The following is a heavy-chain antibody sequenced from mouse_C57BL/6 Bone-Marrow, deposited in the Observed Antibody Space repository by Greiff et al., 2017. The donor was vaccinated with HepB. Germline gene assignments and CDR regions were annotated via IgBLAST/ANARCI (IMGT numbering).Heavy chain of an antibody. CDR3: ARPTVVAPHYFDY. Sequence: EVKLVESGGDLVKPGGSLKLSCAASGFTFSSYGMSWVRQTPNKRLEWVATISSGGSYNYYPDSVKGRFTISRDNAKNTLYLQMSSLKSEDTAMYYCARPTVVAPHYFDYWGQGTTLTVSS. CDR1: GFTFSSYG. D-gene: IGHD1-1*01. V-gene: IGHV5-6*02. CDR2: ISSGGSYN. J-gene: IGHJ2*01.